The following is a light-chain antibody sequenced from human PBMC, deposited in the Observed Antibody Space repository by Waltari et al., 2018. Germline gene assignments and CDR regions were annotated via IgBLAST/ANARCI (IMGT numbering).Light chain of an antibody. CDR2: VNSDGSH. CDR1: SGHSTNV. V-gene: IGLV4-69*01. CDR3: QTGGHGTWV. J-gene: IGLJ3*02. Sequence: QLVLTQSPSASASLGASVKPTCPLSSGHSTNVIAWLPQQPEKGPRYLMKVNSDGSHNKGDEIPDRFSGSSSGAERYLTISSLQSEDEADYYCQTGGHGTWVFGGGTKLTVL.